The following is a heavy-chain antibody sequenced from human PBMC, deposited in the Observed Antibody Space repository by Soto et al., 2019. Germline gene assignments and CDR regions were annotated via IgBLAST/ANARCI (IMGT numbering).Heavy chain of an antibody. V-gene: IGHV3-73*01. J-gene: IGHJ6*02. CDR2: IRSKANSYAT. CDR3: TRHLIAAELTEDSYYYYGMDV. Sequence: PGGALRPSRAASGFPLSGSAMHWVRPASGERLGWVGRIRSKANSYATAYAASVKGRFTISRDDSKNTAYPQMNSLKTEDTAVYYCTRHLIAAELTEDSYYYYGMDVWGQGTTVTVSS. D-gene: IGHD6-13*01. CDR1: GFPLSGSA.